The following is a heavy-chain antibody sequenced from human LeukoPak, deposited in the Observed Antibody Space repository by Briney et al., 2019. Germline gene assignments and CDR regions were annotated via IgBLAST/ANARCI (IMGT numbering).Heavy chain of an antibody. CDR3: ARGLGL. CDR1: GFTFDDYG. V-gene: IGHV3-20*04. Sequence: GGSLRLSCAASGFTFDDYGINWVRQAPGKGLEWVSGFHWNGGSTGYADSVKGRFTISRDSAKKHLYLQMNSLRVEDTALYYCARGLGLWGQGTLVTVSS. D-gene: IGHD5-12*01. J-gene: IGHJ4*02. CDR2: FHWNGGST.